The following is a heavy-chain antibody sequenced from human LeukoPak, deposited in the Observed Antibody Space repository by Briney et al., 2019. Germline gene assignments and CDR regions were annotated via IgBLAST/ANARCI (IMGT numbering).Heavy chain of an antibody. V-gene: IGHV4-59*01. J-gene: IGHJ4*02. CDR3: ARHPFSSPFDY. CDR1: GGSISSYY. CDR2: IYYSGST. D-gene: IGHD2/OR15-2a*01. Sequence: SETLSLTCTVSGGSISSYYWSWIRQPPGKGLEWIGYIYYSGSTNYNPSLKSRVTISVDTSKNQFSLKLSSVTAADTAVYFCARHPFSSPFDYWGQGTLVTVSS.